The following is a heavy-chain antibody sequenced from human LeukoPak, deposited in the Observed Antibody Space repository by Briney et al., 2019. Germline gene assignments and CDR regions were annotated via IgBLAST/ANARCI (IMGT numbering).Heavy chain of an antibody. Sequence: SETLSLTCTVSGGSISSSSYYWGWIRQPPGKGLEWIGSIYYSGSTYYNPSLKSRVTISVDTSKNQFSLKLSSVTAADTAVYYCARVHYYDSSGYYGGDRNHDAFDIWGQGTMVTVSS. D-gene: IGHD3-22*01. J-gene: IGHJ3*02. CDR3: ARVHYYDSSGYYGGDRNHDAFDI. V-gene: IGHV4-39*01. CDR1: GGSISSSSYY. CDR2: IYYSGST.